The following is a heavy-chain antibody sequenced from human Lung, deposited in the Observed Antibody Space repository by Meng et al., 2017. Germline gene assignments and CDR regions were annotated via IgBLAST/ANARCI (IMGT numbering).Heavy chain of an antibody. CDR2: IGYSGTI. Sequence: QLQLQESGPGLVKPSETLSLPCTVSGGSTTSTSYYWDWIRQSPAKGLEWIGTIGYSGTIVYNPSLSSRVTMTLDTSKNQFSLKLSSVTAPGTAVYYCARRVHDGSGHHYFDYWGQGTLVTVSS. D-gene: IGHD3-22*01. J-gene: IGHJ4*02. CDR3: ARRVHDGSGHHYFDY. CDR1: GGSTTSTSYY. V-gene: IGHV4-39*01.